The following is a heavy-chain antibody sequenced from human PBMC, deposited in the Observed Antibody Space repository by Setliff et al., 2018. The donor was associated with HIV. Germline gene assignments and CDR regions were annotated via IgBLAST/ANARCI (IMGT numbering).Heavy chain of an antibody. CDR3: ARDGGYSSPYYFHY. Sequence: ASVKVSCKTSGYAFTSYYMHWVRQAPGQGLEWMGVINPSGGSTNYAQKFQGRVTMTGDTSTSTVYMDLSNLRSEDTAVYYCARDGGYSSPYYFHYWGQGTLVTVSS. J-gene: IGHJ4*02. V-gene: IGHV1-46*01. CDR1: GYAFTSYY. CDR2: INPSGGST. D-gene: IGHD5-18*01.